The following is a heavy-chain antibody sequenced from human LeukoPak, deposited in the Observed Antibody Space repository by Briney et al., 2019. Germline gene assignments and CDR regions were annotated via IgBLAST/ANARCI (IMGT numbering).Heavy chain of an antibody. CDR3: ARNLPAPSQGSRSDWFDP. V-gene: IGHV4-59*01. J-gene: IGHJ5*02. D-gene: IGHD3-10*01. CDR1: GGSISSYY. CDR2: IYYSGST. Sequence: SSETLSLTCTVSGGSISSYYWSWIRQPPGKGLEWMGYIYYSGSTNYNPSLKSRVTISVDTSKNQFSLKLSSVTAADTAVYYCARNLPAPSQGSRSDWFDPWGQGTLVTVSS.